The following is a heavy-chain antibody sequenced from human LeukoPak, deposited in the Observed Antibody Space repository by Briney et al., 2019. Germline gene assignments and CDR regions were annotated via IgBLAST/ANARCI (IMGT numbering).Heavy chain of an antibody. CDR3: ARAQGSYYHYYMDV. Sequence: ASVKVSCEASGYTFTSYHLHWVRQAPGQGLEWMGIINPSGGSPNYAQKFQGRVTMTRDMSTSTVNMELSSLRSEDTAVYYCARAQGSYYHYYMDVWGKGTTVTVSS. V-gene: IGHV1-46*01. J-gene: IGHJ6*03. D-gene: IGHD1-26*01. CDR1: GYTFTSYH. CDR2: INPSGGSP.